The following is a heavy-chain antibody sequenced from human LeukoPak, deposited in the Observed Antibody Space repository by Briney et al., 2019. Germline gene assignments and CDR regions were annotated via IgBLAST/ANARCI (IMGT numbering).Heavy chain of an antibody. J-gene: IGHJ4*02. CDR2: IFHSGST. D-gene: IGHD3-10*01. CDR3: ARAVGGDGSGSL. CDR1: GYSISSGFY. V-gene: IGHV4-38-2*02. Sequence: SETLSLTCSVSGFSGYSISSGFYWGWIRQPPGKGLEWIGSIFHSGSTYYNPSLKSRVTISVDTSKNQFSLKLSSVTAADTAVYYCARAVGGDGSGSLWGPGTLVTVSS.